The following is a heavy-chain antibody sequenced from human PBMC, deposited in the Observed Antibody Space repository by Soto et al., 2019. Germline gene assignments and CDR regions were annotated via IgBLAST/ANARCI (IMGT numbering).Heavy chain of an antibody. Sequence: QVQLMQSGAEVKKPGASVKVSCKASGYTFTTYDINWVRQAPGQGLEWMGWMNPNRTNTGYAEKFQGRVTMTRDTSISTAYMEWSSLRYDDTAVYYCVRGGFLSHDHVIIAPATLGFDPWGQGTLVTVSS. CDR3: VRGGFLSHDHVIIAPATLGFDP. CDR2: MNPNRTNT. CDR1: GYTFTTYD. D-gene: IGHD2-2*01. J-gene: IGHJ5*02. V-gene: IGHV1-8*01.